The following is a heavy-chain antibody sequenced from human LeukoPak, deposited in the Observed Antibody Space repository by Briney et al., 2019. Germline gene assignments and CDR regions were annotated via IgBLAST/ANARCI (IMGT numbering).Heavy chain of an antibody. CDR1: GGSISSYY. Sequence: SETLSLTCTVSGGSISSYYWSWIRQPPGKGLEWIGYIYYSGSTNYNPSLKSRVTISVDTSKNQFSLKLSSVTAADTAVYYCARLYSRGVIVIFDYWGQGTLVTVPS. V-gene: IGHV4-59*01. CDR3: ARLYSRGVIVIFDY. CDR2: IYYSGST. J-gene: IGHJ4*02. D-gene: IGHD3-16*02.